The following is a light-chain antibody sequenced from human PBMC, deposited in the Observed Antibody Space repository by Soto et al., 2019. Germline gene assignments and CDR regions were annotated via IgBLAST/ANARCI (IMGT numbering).Light chain of an antibody. Sequence: EVVLTQSPGTLSLSPGERVTLSSRASQSVSSSYLAWYQQKPGQAPRLLIYGASNRATDIPDRFSGSGSGTDFSLSISRLEPEDSAIYYCQHPWTFGQGTKVDIK. CDR2: GAS. CDR1: QSVSSSY. V-gene: IGKV3-20*01. J-gene: IGKJ1*01. CDR3: QHPWT.